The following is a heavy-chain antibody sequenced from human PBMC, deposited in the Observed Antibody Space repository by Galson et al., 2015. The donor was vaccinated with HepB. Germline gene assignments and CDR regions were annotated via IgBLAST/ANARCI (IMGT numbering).Heavy chain of an antibody. J-gene: IGHJ4*02. Sequence: SVKVSCKASGYTFTSYYMHWVRQAPGQGLEWMGIINPSGGSTSYAQKLQGRVTMTRDTSTSTVYMELSSLRSKDTAVYYCARDLSIGFGGYWGQGTLVTVSS. V-gene: IGHV1-46*03. CDR2: INPSGGST. CDR3: ARDLSIGFGGY. CDR1: GYTFTSYY. D-gene: IGHD3-10*01.